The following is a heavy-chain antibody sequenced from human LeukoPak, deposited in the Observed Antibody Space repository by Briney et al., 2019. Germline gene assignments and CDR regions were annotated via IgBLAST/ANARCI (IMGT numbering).Heavy chain of an antibody. Sequence: SVKVSCKASGGTFSSYAISWVRQAPGQGLEWMGWIIPIFGTANYAQKFQGRVTITVDESTSTAYMELSSLRSEDTAVYYCARSSKDESSGWYGFVYWGQGTLVTASS. CDR1: GGTFSSYA. CDR3: ARSSKDESSGWYGFVY. CDR2: IIPIFGTA. D-gene: IGHD6-19*01. V-gene: IGHV1-69*13. J-gene: IGHJ4*02.